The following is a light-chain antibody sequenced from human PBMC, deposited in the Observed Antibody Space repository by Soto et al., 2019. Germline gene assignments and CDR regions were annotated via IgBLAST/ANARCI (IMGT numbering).Light chain of an antibody. CDR2: KAS. Sequence: DIQMTQSPSTLSASVGDRVTITCRASQSISSWLAWYQQKPGKAPKLLIYKASNLESGVPSRFSGSGSGTEFTLTISSLQPDDFATYYCQQYNTYSRWTFGQGTKVEIK. CDR3: QQYNTYSRWT. J-gene: IGKJ1*01. CDR1: QSISSW. V-gene: IGKV1-5*03.